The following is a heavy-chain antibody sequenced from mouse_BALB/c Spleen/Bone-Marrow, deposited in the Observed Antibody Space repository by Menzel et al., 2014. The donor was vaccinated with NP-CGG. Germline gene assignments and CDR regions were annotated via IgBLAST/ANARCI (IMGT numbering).Heavy chain of an antibody. CDR3: ARWYRDPHFAMDY. D-gene: IGHD2-14*01. CDR2: IYPGDGDT. Sequence: VKLMESGAELVRPGSSVKISCKASGYAFSSYWMNWVKQRPGQGLEWIGQIYPGDGDTNYNGSFKDKATLTVDRSSSTAFMQLSSLTSEDSAVYFCARWYRDPHFAMDYWGPGTSVTVSS. J-gene: IGHJ4*01. CDR1: GYAFSSYW. V-gene: IGHV1-80*01.